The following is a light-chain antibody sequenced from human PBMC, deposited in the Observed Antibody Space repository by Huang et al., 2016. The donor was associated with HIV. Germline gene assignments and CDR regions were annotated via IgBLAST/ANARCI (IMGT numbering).Light chain of an antibody. CDR2: TVS. Sequence: DIQMTQSPPSLSASVGDRVTFTCRADQNITKSLNWYQQNPGKAPKLRIYTVSTLESGVPSRFSGSGSGSRFTLNIGNLQPEDFATYYCQQSFSVPRTFG. CDR3: QQSFSVPRT. J-gene: IGKJ1*01. CDR1: QNITKS. V-gene: IGKV1-39*01.